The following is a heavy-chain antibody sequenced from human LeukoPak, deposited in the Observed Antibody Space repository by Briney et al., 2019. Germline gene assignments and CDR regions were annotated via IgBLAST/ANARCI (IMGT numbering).Heavy chain of an antibody. CDR2: IITSSDRT. CDR1: GFTCSSYG. D-gene: IGHD1-20*01. J-gene: IGHJ3*02. V-gene: IGHV3-23*01. CDR3: AKDQRYNWEDDAVDM. Sequence: GGSLRHFCVACGFTCSSYGMSWVRQAPGKGLEWVSRIITSSDRTYYADSVKGRFTISRDNSKHTLYLQMNSLRAEDTAIYYCAKDQRYNWEDDAVDMWGQGTMVIVSS.